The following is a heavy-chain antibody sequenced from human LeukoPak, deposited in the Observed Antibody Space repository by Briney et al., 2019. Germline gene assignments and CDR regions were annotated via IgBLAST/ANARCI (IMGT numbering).Heavy chain of an antibody. D-gene: IGHD6-19*01. V-gene: IGHV3-30*18. CDR2: ISYDGSNK. CDR3: AKAERSGWTEDAFDI. CDR1: GFTFSSYG. J-gene: IGHJ3*02. Sequence: GMSLRLSCAASGFTFSSYGMHWVRQAPGKGLEWVAVISYDGSNKYYADSVKGRFTISRDNSKNTLYLQMNSLRAEDTAVYYCAKAERSGWTEDAFDIWGQGTMVTVSS.